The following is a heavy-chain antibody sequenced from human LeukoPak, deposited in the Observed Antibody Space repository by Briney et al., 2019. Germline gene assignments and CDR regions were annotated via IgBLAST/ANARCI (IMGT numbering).Heavy chain of an antibody. J-gene: IGHJ5*02. D-gene: IGHD6-6*01. V-gene: IGHV4-34*01. CDR3: ARAGWSIAVPFDP. CDR2: INHSGST. CDR1: GGSFSGYY. Sequence: SETLSLTCAVSGGSFSGYYWSWIRQPPGKGLEWIGEINHSGSTNYNPSLKSRVTISVDTSKNQFSLKLSSVTAADTAVYYCARAGWSIAVPFDPWGQGTLVTVSS.